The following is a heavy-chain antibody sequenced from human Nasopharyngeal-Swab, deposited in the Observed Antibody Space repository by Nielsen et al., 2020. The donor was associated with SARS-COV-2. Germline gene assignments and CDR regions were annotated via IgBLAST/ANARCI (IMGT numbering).Heavy chain of an antibody. D-gene: IGHD3-22*01. V-gene: IGHV4-4*02. CDR2: IYHSGST. CDR1: GGSISSSNW. Sequence: GSLRLSCAVSGGSISSSNWWSWVRQPPGKGLEWIGEIYHSGSTNYNPSLKSRVTISVDKSKNQFSLKLSSVTAADTAVYYCARGGSSGYFRYYFDYWGQGTLVTVSS. J-gene: IGHJ4*02. CDR3: ARGGSSGYFRYYFDY.